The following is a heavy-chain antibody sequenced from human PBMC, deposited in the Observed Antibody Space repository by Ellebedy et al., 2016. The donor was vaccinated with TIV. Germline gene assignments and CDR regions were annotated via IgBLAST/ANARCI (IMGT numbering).Heavy chain of an antibody. V-gene: IGHV6-1*01. CDR3: ARTGDRGRAFDY. CDR2: TYYRSKWSN. CDR1: GDSVSSNSAA. D-gene: IGHD7-27*01. J-gene: IGHJ4*02. Sequence: SQTLSLTCXISGDSVSSNSAAWNWIRQSPSRGLEWLGRTYYRSKWSNDYAVSMKSRITINPDTSKNHFSLQLNSVTPEDTAVYYCARTGDRGRAFDYWGQGTLVTVSS.